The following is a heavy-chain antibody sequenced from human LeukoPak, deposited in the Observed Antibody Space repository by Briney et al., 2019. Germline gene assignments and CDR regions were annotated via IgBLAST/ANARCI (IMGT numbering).Heavy chain of an antibody. CDR2: IKQDGSEK. CDR3: ARSPGIAVAYFDY. V-gene: IGHV3-7*01. D-gene: IGHD6-19*01. J-gene: IGHJ4*02. Sequence: GGSLRLSCAASGFTFSSYWMSWVRQAPGKGLEWVANIKQDGSEKYYVDSVKGRFTISRDNAKNSLYLQMNSLRAEDTAVYYWARSPGIAVAYFDYWGQGTLVTVSS. CDR1: GFTFSSYW.